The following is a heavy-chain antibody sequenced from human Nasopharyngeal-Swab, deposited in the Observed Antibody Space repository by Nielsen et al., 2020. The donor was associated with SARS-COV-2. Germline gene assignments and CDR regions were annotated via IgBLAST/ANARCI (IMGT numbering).Heavy chain of an antibody. CDR2: IYYSGNT. V-gene: IGHV4-31*03. Sequence: SETLSLTCTVSGASIRSGGYYWSWIRQHPGKGLEWIGYIYYSGNTYYNPSLKSRVTISADTSKNQFFLKVDSVTAADTAVYYCATTDRDGWGYFHYWGQGTLVTVSS. D-gene: IGHD3-16*01. CDR1: GASIRSGGYY. J-gene: IGHJ4*02. CDR3: ATTDRDGWGYFHY.